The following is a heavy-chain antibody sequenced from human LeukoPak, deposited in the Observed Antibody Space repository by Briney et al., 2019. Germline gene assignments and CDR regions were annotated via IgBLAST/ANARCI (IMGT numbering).Heavy chain of an antibody. J-gene: IGHJ3*02. CDR3: AREYVLLWFGEPKYAFDI. Sequence: GASVKVSCKASGYTFTGYHIHWVRQAPGQGLEWMGWINPNSGGTNYAQKFQGRVTMTRDTSISTAYMELSRLRSDDTAVYYCAREYVLLWFGEPKYAFDIWGQGTMDTVSS. CDR1: GYTFTGYH. CDR2: INPNSGGT. V-gene: IGHV1-2*02. D-gene: IGHD3-10*01.